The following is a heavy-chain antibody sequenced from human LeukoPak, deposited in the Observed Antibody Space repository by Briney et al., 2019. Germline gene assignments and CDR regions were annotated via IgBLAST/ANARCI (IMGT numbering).Heavy chain of an antibody. D-gene: IGHD6-19*01. CDR3: ARDLRTVAANSHDAFDI. Sequence: SETLSLTCTVSGGSISSYYWSWIRQPSGKGLEWLGYIYYSGSTSYNPSLRSRVTISMDISKNQFSLKLSSVTAADTAVYYCARDLRTVAANSHDAFDIWGQGTMVTVSS. V-gene: IGHV4-59*01. J-gene: IGHJ3*02. CDR1: GGSISSYY. CDR2: IYYSGST.